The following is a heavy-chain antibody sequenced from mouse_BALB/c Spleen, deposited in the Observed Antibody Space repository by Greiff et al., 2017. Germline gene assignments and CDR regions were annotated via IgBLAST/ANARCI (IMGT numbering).Heavy chain of an antibody. CDR2: IWTGGGT. D-gene: IGHD2-3*01. V-gene: IGHV2-9-2*01. J-gene: IGHJ4*01. CDR3: VRDGYYSYAMDY. Sequence: VKLMESGPGLVAPSQSLSITCTVSGFSLTSYDISWIRQPPGKGLEWLGVIWTGGGTNYNSAFMSRLSISKDNSKSQVFLKMNSLQTDDTAIYYCVRDGYYSYAMDYWGQGTSVTVSS. CDR1: GFSLTSYD.